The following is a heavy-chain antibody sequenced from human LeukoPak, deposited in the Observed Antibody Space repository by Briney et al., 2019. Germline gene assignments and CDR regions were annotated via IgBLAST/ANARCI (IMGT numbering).Heavy chain of an antibody. D-gene: IGHD6-13*01. Sequence: PSETLSLTCTVSGGSISSYFWTWIRQPAGKGLEWVGHIYTSGFTTYNPSPMSRLTMSVDTSKNQFSLKLSSVTAADTAVYYCAREEAAAGRSIDYWGQGTLVTVSS. J-gene: IGHJ4*02. V-gene: IGHV4-4*07. CDR3: AREEAAAGRSIDY. CDR1: GGSISSYF. CDR2: IYTSGFT.